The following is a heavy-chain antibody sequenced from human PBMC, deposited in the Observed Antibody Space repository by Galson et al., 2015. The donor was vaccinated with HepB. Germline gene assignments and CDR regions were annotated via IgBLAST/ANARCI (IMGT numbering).Heavy chain of an antibody. J-gene: IGHJ5*02. Sequence: SVKVSCKASGGTFSSYAISWVRQAPGQGLEWMGGIIPIFGTANYAQKFQGRVTITADESTSTAYMELSSLRSEDTAVYYCARDCSRKKRWLQLGNKDNWFDPWGQGTLVTVSS. CDR3: ARDCSRKKRWLQLGNKDNWFDP. D-gene: IGHD5-24*01. V-gene: IGHV1-69*13. CDR2: IIPIFGTA. CDR1: GGTFSSYA.